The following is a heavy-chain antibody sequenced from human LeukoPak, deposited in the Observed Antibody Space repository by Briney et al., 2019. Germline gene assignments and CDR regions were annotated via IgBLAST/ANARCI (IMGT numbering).Heavy chain of an antibody. CDR3: ARGPRLPAASLSGNYYYYYYMDV. V-gene: IGHV1-69*04. D-gene: IGHD2-2*01. J-gene: IGHJ6*03. Sequence: ASMKVSCKAAGGTFSSYAISWVRQAPGQGLEWMGRIIPILGIANYAQKFQGRVTITADKSTSTAYMELSSLRSEDTAVYYCARGPRLPAASLSGNYYYYYYMDVWGKGTTVTVSS. CDR1: GGTFSSYA. CDR2: IIPILGIA.